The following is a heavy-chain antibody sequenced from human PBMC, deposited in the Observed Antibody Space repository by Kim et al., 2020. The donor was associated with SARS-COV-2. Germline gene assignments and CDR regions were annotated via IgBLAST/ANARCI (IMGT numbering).Heavy chain of an antibody. J-gene: IGHJ4*02. D-gene: IGHD3-22*01. CDR3: ARVGGTLIDTHFFAY. CDR2: ISYDGSNK. CDR1: GFTFRSYA. V-gene: IGHV3-30*03. Sequence: GGSLRLSCAASGFTFRSYAIHWVRQAPGKGLEWMSLISYDGSNKYYADSVQGRFTISRDNSKNTVSLQMDRLRPDDTAVYYCARVGGTLIDTHFFAYWGQGTLVTVSS.